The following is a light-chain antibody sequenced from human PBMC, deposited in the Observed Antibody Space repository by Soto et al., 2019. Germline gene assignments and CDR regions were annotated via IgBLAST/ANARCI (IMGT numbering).Light chain of an antibody. CDR1: QTVSNNY. Sequence: EIVLTQSPGTLSLSPGDRATLSCRASQTVSNNYLAWYKQTPGQAPRLPIYLASSRATGIPDRFSGSGSGTDFTLTVSRLEPEEFAVYYCHQYGTSPFAFGPGTKVDIK. CDR2: LAS. J-gene: IGKJ3*01. V-gene: IGKV3-20*01. CDR3: HQYGTSPFA.